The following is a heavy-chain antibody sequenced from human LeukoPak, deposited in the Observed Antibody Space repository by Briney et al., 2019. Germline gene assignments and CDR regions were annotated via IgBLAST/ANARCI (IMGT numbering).Heavy chain of an antibody. CDR1: GFTFSSYW. J-gene: IGHJ4*02. Sequence: GGSLRLSCAASGFTFSSYWMSWVRQAPGKGLEWVANIKQDGSEKYYVDSVKGRFTISRDNAKNSLYLQMTSLRAEDTAVYYCARYYYDSSGYYYVDYWGQGTLVTVSS. CDR3: ARYYYDSSGYYYVDY. CDR2: IKQDGSEK. V-gene: IGHV3-7*01. D-gene: IGHD3-22*01.